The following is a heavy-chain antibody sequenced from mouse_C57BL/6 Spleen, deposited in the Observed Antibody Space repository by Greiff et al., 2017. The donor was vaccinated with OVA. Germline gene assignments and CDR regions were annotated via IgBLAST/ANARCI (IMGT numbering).Heavy chain of an antibody. Sequence: QVQLKESGPELVKPGASVKISCKASGYAFSSSWMNWVKQRPGKGLEWIGRIYPGDGDTNYNGKFKGKATLTADKSSSTAYMQLSSLTSEDSAVYFCASSYYYGSSYVFDYWGQGTTLTVSS. CDR2: IYPGDGDT. J-gene: IGHJ2*01. CDR3: ASSYYYGSSYVFDY. V-gene: IGHV1-82*01. D-gene: IGHD1-1*01. CDR1: GYAFSSSW.